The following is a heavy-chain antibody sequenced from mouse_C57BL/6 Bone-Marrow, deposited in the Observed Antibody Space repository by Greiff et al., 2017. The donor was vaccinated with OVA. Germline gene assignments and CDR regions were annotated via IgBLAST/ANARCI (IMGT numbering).Heavy chain of an antibody. CDR3: ARPGFDY. CDR1: GYTFTDYY. J-gene: IGHJ2*01. Sequence: QVQLQQSGAELVRPGASVKLSCKASGYTFTDYYINWVKQRPGQGLEWIARIYPGSGNTYYNEKFKGKATLTAEKSSSTAYMQLSSLTSEDSAVYFCARPGFDYWGQGTTLTVSS. CDR2: IYPGSGNT. V-gene: IGHV1-76*01.